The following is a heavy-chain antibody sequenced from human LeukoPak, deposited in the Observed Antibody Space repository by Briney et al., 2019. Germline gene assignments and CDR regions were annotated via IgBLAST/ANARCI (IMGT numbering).Heavy chain of an antibody. D-gene: IGHD6-19*01. J-gene: IGHJ4*02. Sequence: GGSLRLSCAASGFTFSSHYMNWVRQAPGKGLEWVSSITSSSSDIFYADSVKGRFTISRDNAKNSLYLKMNSLRVEDTAVYYCAAALAIAVGGTTPGDYWGQGTLVTVSS. CDR1: GFTFSSHY. CDR2: ITSSSSDI. CDR3: AAALAIAVGGTTPGDY. V-gene: IGHV3-21*06.